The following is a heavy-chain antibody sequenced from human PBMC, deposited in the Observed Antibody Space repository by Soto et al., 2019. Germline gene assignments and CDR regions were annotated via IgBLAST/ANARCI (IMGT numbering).Heavy chain of an antibody. D-gene: IGHD3-10*01. J-gene: IGHJ4*02. CDR3: ARGDFGGAGSYYNWGNCDY. Sequence: GGSLRLSCAASGFTFSSYGMHWVRQAPGKGLEWVAVIWYDGSNKYYADSVKGRFTISRDNSKNTLYLQMHSLRAEDTAVYYCARGDFGGAGSYYNWGNCDYWGQGTLVTVGS. CDR2: IWYDGSNK. V-gene: IGHV3-33*01. CDR1: GFTFSSYG.